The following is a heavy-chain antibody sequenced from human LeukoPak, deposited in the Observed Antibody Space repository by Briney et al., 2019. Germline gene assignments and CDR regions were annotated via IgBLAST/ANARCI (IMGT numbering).Heavy chain of an antibody. V-gene: IGHV1-18*01. J-gene: IGHJ4*02. CDR3: ARAPDDYDFWSGPFDY. D-gene: IGHD3-3*01. Sequence: ASVKVSCKASGYTFTSYGISWVRQAPGQGLEWMGWISAYSGNTNYAQNLQGRVTMTTDTSTSTAYMELRSLRSDDTAVYYCARAPDDYDFWSGPFDYWGRGTLVTVSS. CDR1: GYTFTSYG. CDR2: ISAYSGNT.